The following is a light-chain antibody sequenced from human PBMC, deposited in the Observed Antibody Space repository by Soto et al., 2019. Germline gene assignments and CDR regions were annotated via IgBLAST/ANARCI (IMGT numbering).Light chain of an antibody. Sequence: QSVLTQSPSASASLGASVKLTCTLSSGHNTYSIAWHQQQPEKGPRFLMKLKSDGSHSRGDGIPDRFSGPSSGAERYLTISSLQSEDEADYYCQTWATGIQVFGGGTKLTVL. CDR1: SGHNTYS. CDR3: QTWATGIQV. CDR2: LKSDGSH. V-gene: IGLV4-69*01. J-gene: IGLJ2*01.